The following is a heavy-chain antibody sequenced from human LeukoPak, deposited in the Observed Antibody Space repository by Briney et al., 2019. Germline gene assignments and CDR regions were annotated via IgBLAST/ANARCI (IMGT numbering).Heavy chain of an antibody. D-gene: IGHD1-7*01. CDR2: ISSSSSYI. CDR3: ARDRRITGTRGAFDI. CDR1: GFTFSSYS. Sequence: GGSLRLSCAASGFTFSSYSMNWVRQAPGKGLEWVSSISSSSSYIYYADSVKGRSTISRDNAKNSLYLQMNSLRAEDTAVYYCARDRRITGTRGAFDIWGQGTMVTVSS. J-gene: IGHJ3*02. V-gene: IGHV3-21*01.